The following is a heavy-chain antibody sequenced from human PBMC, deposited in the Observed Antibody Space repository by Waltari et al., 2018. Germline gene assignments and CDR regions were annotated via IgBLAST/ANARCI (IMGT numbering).Heavy chain of an antibody. V-gene: IGHV1-69*01. CDR1: GGTFSSYA. D-gene: IGHD6-6*01. Sequence: QVQLVQSGAEVKKPGSSVKVSCKASGGTFSSYAISWVRQAPGQGLEWMGVIIPILGTANYAQKCQGRVTITADESTSTAYMELSSLRSEDTAVYYCARGLAARKYYYYYYMDVWGKGTTVTVSS. J-gene: IGHJ6*03. CDR3: ARGLAARKYYYYYYMDV. CDR2: IIPILGTA.